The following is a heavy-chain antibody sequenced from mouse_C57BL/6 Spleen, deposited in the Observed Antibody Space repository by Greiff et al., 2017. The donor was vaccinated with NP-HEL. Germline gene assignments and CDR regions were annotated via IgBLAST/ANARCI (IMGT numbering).Heavy chain of an antibody. Sequence: EVKVVESGGGLVKPGGSLKLSCAASGFTFSDYGMHWVRQAPEKGLEWVAYISSGSSTIYYADTVKGRFTISRDHAKNTLFLQMTSLRSEDTAMYYCARKWTTVVDYYAMDYWGQGTSVTVSS. J-gene: IGHJ4*01. CDR2: ISSGSSTI. V-gene: IGHV5-17*01. CDR1: GFTFSDYG. CDR3: ARKWTTVVDYYAMDY. D-gene: IGHD1-1*01.